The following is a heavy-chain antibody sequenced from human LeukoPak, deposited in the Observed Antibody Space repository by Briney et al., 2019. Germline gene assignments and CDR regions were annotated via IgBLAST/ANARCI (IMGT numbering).Heavy chain of an antibody. CDR3: VPPGVATAD. CDR2: ISGSGGST. CDR1: GFTFSSHA. V-gene: IGHV3-23*01. Sequence: GGSLRLSCVASGFTFSSHAMSWVRQAPGKGLEWVSAISGSGGSTYYADSVKGRFTISRDNSKNTLYLQMNSLRAEDTAVYYCVPPGVATADWGQGTLVTVSS. J-gene: IGHJ4*02. D-gene: IGHD5-12*01.